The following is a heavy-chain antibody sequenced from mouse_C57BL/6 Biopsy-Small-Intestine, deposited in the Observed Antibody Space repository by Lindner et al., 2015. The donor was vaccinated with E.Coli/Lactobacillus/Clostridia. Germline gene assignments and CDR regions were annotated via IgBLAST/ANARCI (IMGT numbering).Heavy chain of an antibody. D-gene: IGHD1-1*01. V-gene: IGHV1-42*01. J-gene: IGHJ4*01. CDR2: INPSTGGT. Sequence: VQLQESGPELVKPGASVKISCKASGYSFTGYYMNWVKQSPEKSLEWIGEINPSTGGTTYNQKFKAKATLTVDKSSSTAYMQLKSLTSEDSAVYYCARGLLRMDYWGQGTSVTVSS. CDR3: ARGLLRMDY. CDR1: GYSFTGYY.